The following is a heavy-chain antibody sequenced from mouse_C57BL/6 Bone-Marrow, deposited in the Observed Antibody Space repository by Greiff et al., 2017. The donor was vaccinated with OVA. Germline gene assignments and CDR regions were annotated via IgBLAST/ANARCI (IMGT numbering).Heavy chain of an antibody. CDR3: ASVRRGFAY. V-gene: IGHV2-6*01. CDR1: GFSLTSYG. CDR2: IWGVGST. J-gene: IGHJ3*01. D-gene: IGHD2-12*01. Sequence: VKLVESGPGLVAPSQSLSITCTVSGFSLTSYGVDWVRQSPGKGLEWLGVIWGVGSTNYNSALKSRLSISKDNSKSQVFLKMNSLQTDDTAMYYCASVRRGFAYWGQGTLVTVSA.